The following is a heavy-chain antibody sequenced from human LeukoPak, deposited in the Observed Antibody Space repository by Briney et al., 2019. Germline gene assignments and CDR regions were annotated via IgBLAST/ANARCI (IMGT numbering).Heavy chain of an antibody. CDR3: ANYYYDTSGYKN. D-gene: IGHD3-22*01. V-gene: IGHV3-53*01. Sequence: PGGSLRLSCIVSGFTVSSNYMSWVRQAPGKGLEWVSIIDSGGSTYYSDSVKGRFTISRDNSKNTLYLQMNSLRAEDTAVYYCANYYYDTSGYKNWGQGTLVTVSS. CDR1: GFTVSSNY. J-gene: IGHJ4*02. CDR2: IDSGGST.